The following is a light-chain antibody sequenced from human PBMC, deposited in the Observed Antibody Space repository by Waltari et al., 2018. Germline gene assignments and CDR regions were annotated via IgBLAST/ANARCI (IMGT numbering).Light chain of an antibody. CDR3: QQYNNWPLT. V-gene: IGKV3-15*01. CDR2: GAS. J-gene: IGKJ4*01. Sequence: EIVMTQSPATLSVSPGERATLSCRASQSVSSNLAWYQQKPGQAPRLPSYGASTRATGIPARFSGSGSGTEFTLTISSLQSEDFAVYYCQQYNNWPLTFGGGTKVEIK. CDR1: QSVSSN.